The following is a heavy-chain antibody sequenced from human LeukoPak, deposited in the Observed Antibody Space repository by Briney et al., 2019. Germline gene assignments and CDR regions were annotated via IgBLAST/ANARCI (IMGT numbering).Heavy chain of an antibody. CDR1: GGSISSYY. D-gene: IGHD3-3*01. CDR2: IYTSGST. Sequence: SEILSLTCTVSGGSISSYYWSWIRQPAGKGLEWIGRIYTSGSTNYNPSLKSRVTMSVDTSKNQFPLKLSSVTAADTAVYYCARAYYDFWSGYSLGAFDIWGQGTMVTVSS. V-gene: IGHV4-4*07. CDR3: ARAYYDFWSGYSLGAFDI. J-gene: IGHJ3*02.